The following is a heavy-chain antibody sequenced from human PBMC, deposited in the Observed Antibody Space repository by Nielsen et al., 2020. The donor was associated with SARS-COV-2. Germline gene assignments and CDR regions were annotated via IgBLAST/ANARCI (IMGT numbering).Heavy chain of an antibody. J-gene: IGHJ3*02. D-gene: IGHD3-16*01. CDR3: ARGGRITFGGADDAFDI. Sequence: SETLSLTCAVSGVSLSSGGYSWSCIRQPPGKGLEWIGYIYHSGRTYYNPSLKSRVTISVDRSKNQFSLKLSSVTAADTAVYYCARGGRITFGGADDAFDIWGQGTMVTVSS. V-gene: IGHV4-30-2*01. CDR2: IYHSGRT. CDR1: GVSLSSGGYS.